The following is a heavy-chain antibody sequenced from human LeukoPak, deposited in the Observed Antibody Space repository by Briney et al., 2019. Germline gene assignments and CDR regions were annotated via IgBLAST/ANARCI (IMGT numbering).Heavy chain of an antibody. J-gene: IGHJ3*02. V-gene: IGHV4-34*01. CDR2: INHSGST. Sequence: SETLSLTCAVSGGSFSGYYWNWIRQSPGKGLEWIGEINHSGSTHYNPSLKSRVTISLDTSRNQFSLKLNSVTAADTAVYYCAKSNGYGLIDIWGQGTMVTVS. CDR1: GGSFSGYY. D-gene: IGHD3-22*01. CDR3: AKSNGYGLIDI.